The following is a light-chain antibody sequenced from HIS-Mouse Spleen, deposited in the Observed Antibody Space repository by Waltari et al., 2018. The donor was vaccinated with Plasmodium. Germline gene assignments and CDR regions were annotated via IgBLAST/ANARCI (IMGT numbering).Light chain of an antibody. V-gene: IGKV3-20*01. CDR1: QRVSSSY. CDR3: QQYGSSPLT. CDR2: GAS. Sequence: EIVLTQSPGTLSLSQGERATLSCRASQRVSSSYLAWYQQKPGQAPRLLIYGASSRATGIPDRFSGSGSGTDFTLTISRLEPEDFAVYYCQQYGSSPLTFGGGTKVEIK. J-gene: IGKJ4*01.